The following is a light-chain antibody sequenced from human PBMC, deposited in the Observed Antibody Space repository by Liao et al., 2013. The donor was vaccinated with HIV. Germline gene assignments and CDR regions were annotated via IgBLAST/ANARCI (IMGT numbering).Light chain of an antibody. CDR1: NIGSKS. CDR3: QVWDSSSALYV. Sequence: SYVLTQPPSVSVAPGKTARISCGGSNIGSKSVHWYQQKPGQAPVLVIYYDSDRPSGIPERFSGSNSGNTATLTISRVEAGDEADYYCQVWDSSSALYVFGTGTKVTVL. CDR2: YDS. V-gene: IGLV3-21*04. J-gene: IGLJ1*01.